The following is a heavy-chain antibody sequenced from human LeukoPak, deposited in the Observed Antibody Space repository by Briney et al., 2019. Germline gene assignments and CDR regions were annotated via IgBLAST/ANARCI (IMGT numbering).Heavy chain of an antibody. CDR3: AKVGYYNDSSGYYLDYFDY. J-gene: IGHJ4*02. CDR1: GFTFSSYE. V-gene: IGHV3-48*03. D-gene: IGHD3-22*01. CDR2: ISSSGSTI. Sequence: GGSLRLSCAASGFTFSSYEMNWVRQAPGKGLEWVSYISSSGSTIYYADSVKGRFTISRDNSKNTLYLQMNSLRAEDTAVYYCAKVGYYNDSSGYYLDYFDYWGQGTLVTVSS.